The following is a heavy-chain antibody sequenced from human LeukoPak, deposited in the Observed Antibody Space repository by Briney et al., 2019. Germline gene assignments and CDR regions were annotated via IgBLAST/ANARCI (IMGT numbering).Heavy chain of an antibody. CDR1: GFTFSSYE. D-gene: IGHD1-7*01. CDR2: ISSSGSTI. Sequence: GGSPRLSCAASGFTFSSYEMNWVRQAPGKGLEWVSYISSSGSTIYYADSVKGRFTISRDNAENSLYLQMNSLRAEDTAVYYCARERNYIAFDYWGQGTLVTVSS. CDR3: ARERNYIAFDY. J-gene: IGHJ4*02. V-gene: IGHV3-48*03.